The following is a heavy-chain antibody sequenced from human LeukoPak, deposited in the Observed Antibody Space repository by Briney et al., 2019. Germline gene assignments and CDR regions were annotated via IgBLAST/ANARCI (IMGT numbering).Heavy chain of an antibody. CDR2: ISGSGGST. D-gene: IGHD6-13*01. CDR1: GFTISSYA. Sequence: GGSLRLSCAASGFTISSYAMSWVRQAPGKGLEWVSAISGSGGSTYYADSVKGRFTISRDNSKNTLYLQMNSLRAEDTAVYYCAKGTIAAAGTASDYWGQGTLVTVSS. V-gene: IGHV3-23*01. J-gene: IGHJ4*02. CDR3: AKGTIAAAGTASDY.